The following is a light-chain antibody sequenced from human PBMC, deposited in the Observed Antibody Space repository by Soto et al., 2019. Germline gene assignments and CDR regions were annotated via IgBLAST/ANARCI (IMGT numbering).Light chain of an antibody. V-gene: IGKV1-17*01. J-gene: IGKJ4*01. CDR3: QQHKRYPLT. Sequence: DIQMTQSPASLSSSLGDIFTITCRASQGISNDLGWYQQRPCQAPKLLIYGASAWQSGVPSRFSGSGSGTEFTLTISSLQPEDLGIYYCQQHKRYPLTFGRGTKVDIK. CDR2: GAS. CDR1: QGISND.